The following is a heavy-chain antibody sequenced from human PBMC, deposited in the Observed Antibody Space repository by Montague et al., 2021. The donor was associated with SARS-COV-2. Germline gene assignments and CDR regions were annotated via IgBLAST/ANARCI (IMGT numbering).Heavy chain of an antibody. CDR2: IKSKTDGGTT. CDR3: TTAPYDYVWGSSPGFDP. D-gene: IGHD3-16*01. CDR1: GSTFSNAW. J-gene: IGHJ5*02. V-gene: IGHV3-15*01. Sequence: SLRLSCAASGSTFSNAWMSWVRQAPGKGLEWVGRIKSKTDGGTTDYAAPVKGRFTISRDDSKNTLYLQMNSLKTEDTAVYYCTTAPYDYVWGSSPGFDPWGQGTLVTVSS.